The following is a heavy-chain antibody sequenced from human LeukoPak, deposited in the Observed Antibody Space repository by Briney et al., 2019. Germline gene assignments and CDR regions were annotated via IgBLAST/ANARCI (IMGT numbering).Heavy chain of an antibody. CDR3: ARDLGSGSLHY. J-gene: IGHJ4*02. Sequence: ASVKVSCKASGYTFTSYAIHWVRQAPGQRLEWLGWINTGNGNTKYSETFQGRFTITRDTSATTAYMELSNLRSEDTAVYYCARDLGSGSLHYWGQGTLVTVSS. CDR2: INTGNGNT. CDR1: GYTFTSYA. V-gene: IGHV1-3*04. D-gene: IGHD1-26*01.